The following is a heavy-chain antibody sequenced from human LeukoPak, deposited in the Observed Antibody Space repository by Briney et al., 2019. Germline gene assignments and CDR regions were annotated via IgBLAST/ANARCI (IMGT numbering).Heavy chain of an antibody. J-gene: IGHJ4*02. CDR2: INADGRRK. V-gene: IGHV3-7*01. CDR3: ARSER. Sequence: GGSLRLSCAGSGFTFNSPSWMSWVRQAPGKGLEWVANINADGRRKYYVDSVKGRFTISKDNAKKSLYLEMNSLTAEDTAVYYCARSERWGQGTLVTVSS. CDR1: GFTFNSPSW.